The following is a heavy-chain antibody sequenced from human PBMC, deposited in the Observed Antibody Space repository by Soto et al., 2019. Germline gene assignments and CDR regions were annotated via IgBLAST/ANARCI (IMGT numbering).Heavy chain of an antibody. V-gene: IGHV4-34*01. J-gene: IGHJ4*02. Sequence: PSETLSLTCAVYGGSFSGYYLSWIRQPPGKGLEWIGEINHSGSTNYNPSLKSRVTISGDTSKNQFSLKLSSVTAADTAVFYCARLIHCKTTSCYFDYWGQGTLVTVSS. CDR1: GGSFSGYY. CDR2: INHSGST. D-gene: IGHD2-2*01. CDR3: ARLIHCKTTSCYFDY.